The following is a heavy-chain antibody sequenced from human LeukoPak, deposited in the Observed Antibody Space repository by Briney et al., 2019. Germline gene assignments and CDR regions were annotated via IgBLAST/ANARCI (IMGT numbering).Heavy chain of an antibody. V-gene: IGHV4-39*07. CDR2: IYHSGST. CDR1: GGSISSSDHY. Sequence: SETLSLTCTVSGGSISSSDHYWNWIRQAPGTGLEWIGGIYHSGSTYYNPSLTSRVTISVDTSKNQFSLKLSSVTAADTAVYCCAREVLLGLPEKNAFDIWGQGTMVTVSS. J-gene: IGHJ3*02. D-gene: IGHD3-10*01. CDR3: AREVLLGLPEKNAFDI.